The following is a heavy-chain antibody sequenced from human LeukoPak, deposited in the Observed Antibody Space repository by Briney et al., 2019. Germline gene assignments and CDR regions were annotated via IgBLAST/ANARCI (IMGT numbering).Heavy chain of an antibody. D-gene: IGHD6-19*01. V-gene: IGHV4-59*08. CDR1: GGSISTYS. Sequence: SETPSLTCIVSGGSISTYSWNWIRQSPGKGLEWVGYISHSGTTSYDSYFRSRVTISVDTSKNQLSLKLTSVTAADTAVYYCARWDDSAWAFGNWGPGTLVTVSS. CDR2: ISHSGTT. CDR3: ARWDDSAWAFGN. J-gene: IGHJ4*02.